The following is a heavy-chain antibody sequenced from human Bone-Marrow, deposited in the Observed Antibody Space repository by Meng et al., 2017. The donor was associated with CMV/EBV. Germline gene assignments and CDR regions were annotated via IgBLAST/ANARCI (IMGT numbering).Heavy chain of an antibody. J-gene: IGHJ4*02. D-gene: IGHD6-19*01. Sequence: SVKVSCKASGGTFSSYAISWVRQAPGQGLEWMGGIIPICGTANYAQKFQGRVTITTDESTSTAYMELSSLRAEDTAVYYCATEPGGGSQHGVAGFDYWGQGTLVTVSS. CDR3: ATEPGGGSQHGVAGFDY. V-gene: IGHV1-69*05. CDR2: IIPICGTA. CDR1: GGTFSSYA.